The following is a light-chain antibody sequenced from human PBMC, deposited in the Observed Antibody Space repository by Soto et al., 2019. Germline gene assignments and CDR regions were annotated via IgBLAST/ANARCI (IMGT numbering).Light chain of an antibody. Sequence: VIWMTQSPSLLSASKGDRVTISCRMSQDIYKYLNWYQQKPGQAPKLLIYDAPSLESGVPSRFSGSGSGTEFTLTISSLQPDDLATYYCQQYNSYSLTFGGGTKVDIK. V-gene: IGKV1D-8*03. CDR2: DAP. J-gene: IGKJ4*01. CDR3: QQYNSYSLT. CDR1: QDIYKY.